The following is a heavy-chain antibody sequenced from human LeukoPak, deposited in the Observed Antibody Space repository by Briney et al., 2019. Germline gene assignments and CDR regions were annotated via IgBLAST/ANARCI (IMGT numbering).Heavy chain of an antibody. CDR3: ARGLVYSSSWDNWFDP. CDR2: IYSSGST. D-gene: IGHD6-13*01. J-gene: IGHJ5*02. V-gene: IGHV4-4*07. CDR1: GGSISSYY. Sequence: SETLSLTCTVSGGSISSYYWSWIRQPAEKGLEWIGRIYSSGSTNYNPSLQSRVTMSVDTSKNQFSLKVNSVTAADTAVYYCARGLVYSSSWDNWFDPWGQGTLVTVSS.